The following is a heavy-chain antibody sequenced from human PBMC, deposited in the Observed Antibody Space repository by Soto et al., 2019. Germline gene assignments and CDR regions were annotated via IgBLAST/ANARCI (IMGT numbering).Heavy chain of an antibody. V-gene: IGHV3-21*01. Sequence: EVQLVESGGGLVKPGGSLRLSCAASGFTFSSYSMNWVRQAPGKGLEWVSSISSSSSYIYYADSVKGRFTISRDNAKNSLYLQMNRLRAEDTAVYYCARDCWAPIAVACTEREFDPWGQGTLVTVSS. CDR2: ISSSSSYI. CDR1: GFTFSSYS. J-gene: IGHJ5*02. CDR3: ARDCWAPIAVACTEREFDP. D-gene: IGHD6-19*01.